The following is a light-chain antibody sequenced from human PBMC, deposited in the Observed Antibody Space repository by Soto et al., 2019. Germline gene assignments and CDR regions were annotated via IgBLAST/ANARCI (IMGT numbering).Light chain of an antibody. V-gene: IGKV3-11*01. CDR3: QHYSNWPLT. CDR2: DAS. CDR1: QSLSSS. J-gene: IGKJ4*01. Sequence: EIVLTQSPATLSLPPGERATLSCRASQSLSSSLAWYQQKPGQAPRLLIYDASNRATGIPARFSGSGSATDFTLTISSLEPEDFAVYYCQHYSNWPLTFGGGTKVEIK.